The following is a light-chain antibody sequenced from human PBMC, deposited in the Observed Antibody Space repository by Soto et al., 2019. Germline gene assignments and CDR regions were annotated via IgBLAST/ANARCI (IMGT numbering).Light chain of an antibody. V-gene: IGLV2-14*01. CDR2: EVT. Sequence: QSALTQPPSASGFPGQSVTISCTGTSSDVGYYDYVSWYQQHPGKAPKLVIYEVTKRPSGVSNRFSGSKSGNTASLTISGLQAEDEADYYCSSYTSSSTQVFGGGTKLTVL. CDR3: SSYTSSSTQV. J-gene: IGLJ2*01. CDR1: SSDVGYYDY.